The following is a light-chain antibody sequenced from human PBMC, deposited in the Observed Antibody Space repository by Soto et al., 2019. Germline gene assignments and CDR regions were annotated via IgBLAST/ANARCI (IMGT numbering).Light chain of an antibody. Sequence: AIQMTQSPSSLSASVGDRVTMTCRASQGINNELAWYQQKPGKAPKLLIYAASNLHSGVPSRFIGSGSGTDFALTISSLQPEDFATYFCLHDYNYPRTFGQGTKVE. CDR2: AAS. CDR1: QGINNE. CDR3: LHDYNYPRT. V-gene: IGKV1-6*01. J-gene: IGKJ1*01.